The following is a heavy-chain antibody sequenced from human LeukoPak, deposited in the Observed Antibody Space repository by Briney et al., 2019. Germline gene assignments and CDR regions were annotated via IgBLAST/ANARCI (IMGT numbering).Heavy chain of an antibody. Sequence: GGSLRLSCAASGCTFSSYAMHWVRQAPGKGLEWVAVITYDGSNKYYADSVKGRFTISRDNSKNTLYLQMNNLRAEDTAVYYCARNRGWQQFDCWGQGTLVIVSS. D-gene: IGHD5-24*01. CDR2: ITYDGSNK. V-gene: IGHV3-30-3*01. J-gene: IGHJ4*02. CDR3: ARNRGWQQFDC. CDR1: GCTFSSYA.